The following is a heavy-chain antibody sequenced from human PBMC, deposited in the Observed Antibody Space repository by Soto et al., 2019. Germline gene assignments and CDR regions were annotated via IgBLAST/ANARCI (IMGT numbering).Heavy chain of an antibody. V-gene: IGHV3-23*01. D-gene: IGHD4-4*01. CDR1: GFSFSNYA. Sequence: VGSLRLSCATSGFSFSNYAMSWVRQAPGKGLEWVAAISSSGYTYYVDSLKGRFTISRDNSKNTLYLQMNSLRAEDTAVYYCAKDLIDYSNSYFDYWGQGTLVTVSS. CDR2: ISSSGYT. J-gene: IGHJ4*02. CDR3: AKDLIDYSNSYFDY.